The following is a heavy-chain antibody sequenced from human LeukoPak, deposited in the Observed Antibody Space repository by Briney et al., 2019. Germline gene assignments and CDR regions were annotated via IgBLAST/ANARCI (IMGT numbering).Heavy chain of an antibody. Sequence: SETLCLTCTVSGGSISSYYWSWIRQPAGKGLEWVGRIYTSGSTNYNPSLKSRVTMSVDTSKNKFSLKLSSVTAADTAVHYCAREGADTRNYYDDSSGYFDYWGQGTLVTVSS. V-gene: IGHV4-4*07. CDR3: AREGADTRNYYDDSSGYFDY. J-gene: IGHJ4*02. D-gene: IGHD3-22*01. CDR1: GGSISSYY. CDR2: IYTSGST.